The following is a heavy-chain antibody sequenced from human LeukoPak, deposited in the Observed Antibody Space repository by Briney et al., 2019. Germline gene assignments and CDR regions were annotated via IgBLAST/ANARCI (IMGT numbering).Heavy chain of an antibody. J-gene: IGHJ6*03. CDR3: ARGLGSSTSPYYYYMDV. D-gene: IGHD2-2*01. V-gene: IGHV1-69*13. Sequence: GASVKVPCKASGGTFSSYAISWVRQAPGQGLEWMGGIIPIFGTANYAQKFQGRVTITADESTSTAYMELSSLRSEDTAVYYCARGLGSSTSPYYYYMDVWGKGTTVTISS. CDR2: IIPIFGTA. CDR1: GGTFSSYA.